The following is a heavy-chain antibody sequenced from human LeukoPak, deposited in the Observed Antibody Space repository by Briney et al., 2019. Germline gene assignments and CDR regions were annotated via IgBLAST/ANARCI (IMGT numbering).Heavy chain of an antibody. Sequence: GESLRLSCAASGFTFTTYWMSWVRQPPGKGLEWVANIKQDGTEKYYVDSVKGRFTISRDNAKNSLYLQMNSLRAEDTAVYYCARATRNLMDYGDYGPFYWGQGTLVTVSS. CDR1: GFTFTTYW. CDR3: ARATRNLMDYGDYGPFY. V-gene: IGHV3-7*01. D-gene: IGHD4-17*01. J-gene: IGHJ4*02. CDR2: IKQDGTEK.